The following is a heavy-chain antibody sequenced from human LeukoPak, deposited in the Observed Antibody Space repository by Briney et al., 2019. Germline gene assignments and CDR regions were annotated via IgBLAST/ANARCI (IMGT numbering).Heavy chain of an antibody. Sequence: PSETLSLTCTVSGGSISSYYWGWIRQPPGKGLEWIGSIYHSGSTYYNPSLKSRVTISVDTSKNQFSLKLSSVTAADTAVYYCARIPHYDILTGYWFDPWGQGTLVTVSS. D-gene: IGHD3-9*01. CDR3: ARIPHYDILTGYWFDP. V-gene: IGHV4-38-2*02. J-gene: IGHJ5*02. CDR1: GGSISSYY. CDR2: IYHSGST.